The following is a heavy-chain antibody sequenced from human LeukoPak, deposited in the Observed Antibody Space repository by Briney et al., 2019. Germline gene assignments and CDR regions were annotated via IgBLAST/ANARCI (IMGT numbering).Heavy chain of an antibody. Sequence: VASVKVSCKASGYTFTSYDINWVRQATGQGLEWMGWMNPNSGNTGYAQKFQGRVTITRNTSISTAYMELSSLRSEDTAVYYCTTEGRFLEWLSFDYWGQGTLVTVSS. CDR2: MNPNSGNT. J-gene: IGHJ4*02. CDR1: GYTFTSYD. CDR3: TTEGRFLEWLSFDY. V-gene: IGHV1-8*03. D-gene: IGHD3-3*01.